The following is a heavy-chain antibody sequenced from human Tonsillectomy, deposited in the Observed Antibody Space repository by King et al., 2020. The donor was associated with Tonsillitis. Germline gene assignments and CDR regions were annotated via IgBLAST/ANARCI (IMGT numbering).Heavy chain of an antibody. CDR2: ISGSGSNT. V-gene: IGHV3-23*04. Sequence: VQLVESGGDLVQPGGSLRLSCAASGFTFSSYAMSWVRQAPGKGLEWVSAISGSGSNTYYADSVKGRFTIXRDNSMDTLXLQMNSLRAEDTAVYYCAKAWGYCGGNCYIYYFDYWGQGXLVTVSS. D-gene: IGHD2-21*02. CDR3: AKAWGYCGGNCYIYYFDY. J-gene: IGHJ4*02. CDR1: GFTFSSYA.